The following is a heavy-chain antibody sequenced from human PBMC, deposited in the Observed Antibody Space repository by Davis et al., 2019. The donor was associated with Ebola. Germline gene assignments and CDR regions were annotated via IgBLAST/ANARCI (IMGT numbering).Heavy chain of an antibody. CDR2: ISYDGSNK. D-gene: IGHD5-18*01. V-gene: IGHV3-30*18. CDR1: GFTFSSYG. CDR3: AKKAKIQLWSYYFDY. Sequence: GGSLRLSCAASGFTFSSYGMHWVRQAPGKGLEWVAVISYDGSNKYYADSVKGRFTISRDNSKNTLYLQMNSLRAEDTAVYYCAKKAKIQLWSYYFDYWGQGTLVTVSS. J-gene: IGHJ4*02.